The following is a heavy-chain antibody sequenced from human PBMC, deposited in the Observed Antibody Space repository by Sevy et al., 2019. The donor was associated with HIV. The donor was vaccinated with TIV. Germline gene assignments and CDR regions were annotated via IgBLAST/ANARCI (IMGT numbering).Heavy chain of an antibody. Sequence: GGSLRLSCAASGFTFINHAMHCVRQAPGKGLEWVTVISYDGSNKYYADSVKGRFTISRDTSKSTVYLQMDSLRAEDTAVYYCARDLNSGYANYYYYGMDVWGQGTTVTVSS. CDR2: ISYDGSNK. CDR3: ARDLNSGYANYYYYGMDV. D-gene: IGHD5-12*01. CDR1: GFTFINHA. V-gene: IGHV3-30*04. J-gene: IGHJ6*02.